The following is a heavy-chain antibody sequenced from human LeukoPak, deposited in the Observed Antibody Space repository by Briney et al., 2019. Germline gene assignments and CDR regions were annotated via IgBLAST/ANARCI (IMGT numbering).Heavy chain of an antibody. CDR3: ARANYDVLTGYRRLKYYYGMDV. V-gene: IGHV4-34*01. D-gene: IGHD3-9*01. Sequence: SETLSLTCAVYGGSFSGYYWSWIRQPPGKGLELIGEINHSGSTNYNPSLKSRVTISVDTSKNQFSLKLSSVTAADTAMYYCARANYDVLTGYRRLKYYYGMDVWGKGTTVTVSS. CDR2: INHSGST. J-gene: IGHJ6*04. CDR1: GGSFSGYY.